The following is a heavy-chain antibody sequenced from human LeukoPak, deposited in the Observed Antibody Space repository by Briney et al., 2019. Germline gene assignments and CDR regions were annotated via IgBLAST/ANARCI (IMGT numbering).Heavy chain of an antibody. CDR3: ARALPSPLYSGSYADAFDI. CDR2: ISSSSSYI. V-gene: IGHV3-21*01. D-gene: IGHD1-26*01. CDR1: GFTFSSYS. Sequence: GGSLRVSCAASGFTFSSYSMNWVRQAPGKGLDWVSSISSSSSYIYYADSVKGRFTISRDNARNSLYLQLNSLRAEDTAVYYCARALPSPLYSGSYADAFDIWGQGTMVTVSS. J-gene: IGHJ3*02.